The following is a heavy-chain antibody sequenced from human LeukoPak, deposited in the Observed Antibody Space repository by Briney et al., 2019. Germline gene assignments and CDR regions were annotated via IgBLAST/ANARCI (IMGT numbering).Heavy chain of an antibody. CDR1: GGSISGAY. D-gene: IGHD3-16*01. V-gene: IGHV4-4*09. Sequence: PSETLSLTCTVSGGSISGAYWSCIRQPPGKGLEWIGYIYSSGITNYNPSLKSRVTMSVDTSKNQFSLNLSSVTAADTAVYYCARRIASAYALDSWGQGTLVTVSS. J-gene: IGHJ4*02. CDR2: IYSSGIT. CDR3: ARRIASAYALDS.